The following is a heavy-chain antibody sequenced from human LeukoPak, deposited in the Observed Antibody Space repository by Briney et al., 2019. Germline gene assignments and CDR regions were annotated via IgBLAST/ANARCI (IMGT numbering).Heavy chain of an antibody. CDR3: ARGVVPAAPAIGFDP. D-gene: IGHD2-2*01. Sequence: ASVKVSCKASGYTFTSYDINWVRQATGQGLEWMGWMNPNSGNTGYEQKFQGRVTMTRNTSISTAYMELSSLRSEDTAVYYCARGVVPAAPAIGFDPWGQGTLVTVSS. CDR2: MNPNSGNT. J-gene: IGHJ5*02. V-gene: IGHV1-8*01. CDR1: GYTFTSYD.